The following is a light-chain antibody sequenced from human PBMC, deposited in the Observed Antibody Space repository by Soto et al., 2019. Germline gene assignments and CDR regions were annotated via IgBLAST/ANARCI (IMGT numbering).Light chain of an antibody. Sequence: DIQMTQSPSSVSASVGDRVTITCRASQGISSWLAWYQHRPGKAPRLLIYVASSLQSGVPSRFSGSGSGTDFTLPISSLQPEDFATYYCQQANSFPWTFGQGTKVEIK. V-gene: IGKV1-12*01. CDR1: QGISSW. CDR2: VAS. J-gene: IGKJ1*01. CDR3: QQANSFPWT.